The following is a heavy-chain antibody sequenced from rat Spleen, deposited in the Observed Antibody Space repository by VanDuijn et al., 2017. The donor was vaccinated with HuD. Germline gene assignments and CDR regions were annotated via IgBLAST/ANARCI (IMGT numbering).Heavy chain of an antibody. J-gene: IGHJ2*01. CDR3: TRETIVSPY. Sequence: QVQLMESGPGLVQPSETLSLTCTVSGFSLTSYNVHWIRQPPGKGLEWMGRMKYDGDTYYISALKSRLSISRDPSKSQVFLKMNSLQTEDTAIYFCTRETIVSPYWGQGVMVTVSS. CDR2: MKYDGDT. V-gene: IGHV2S30*01. CDR1: GFSLTSYN. D-gene: IGHD1-11*01.